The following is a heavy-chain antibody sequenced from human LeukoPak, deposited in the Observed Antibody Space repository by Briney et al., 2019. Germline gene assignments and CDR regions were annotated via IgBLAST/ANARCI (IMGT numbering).Heavy chain of an antibody. Sequence: GGSLRLSCAAPGFTFSSYWMSWVRQAPGKGLEWVANIKQDGSEKYYVDSVKGRFTISRDNAKNSLYLQMNSLRAEDTAVYYCARDLRHVKRTAAGNWFDPWGQGTLVTVSS. CDR1: GFTFSSYW. J-gene: IGHJ5*02. D-gene: IGHD6-13*01. CDR3: ARDLRHVKRTAAGNWFDP. CDR2: IKQDGSEK. V-gene: IGHV3-7*01.